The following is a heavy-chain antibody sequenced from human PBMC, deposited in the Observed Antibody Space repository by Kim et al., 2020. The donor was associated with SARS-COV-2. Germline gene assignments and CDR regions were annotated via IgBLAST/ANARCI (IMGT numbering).Heavy chain of an antibody. Sequence: ASVKVSCKASGYTFTSYGISWVRQAPGQGLEWMGWISAYNGNTNYAQKLQGRVTMTTDTSTSTAYMELRSLRSDDTAVYYCARDFPIVVVPAAIPYDYWGQGTLVTVSS. CDR2: ISAYNGNT. CDR1: GYTFTSYG. D-gene: IGHD2-2*02. J-gene: IGHJ4*02. V-gene: IGHV1-18*01. CDR3: ARDFPIVVVPAAIPYDY.